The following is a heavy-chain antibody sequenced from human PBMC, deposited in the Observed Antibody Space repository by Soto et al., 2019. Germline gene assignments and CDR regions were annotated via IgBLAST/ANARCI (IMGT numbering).Heavy chain of an antibody. CDR3: VREVDLTAHRPQYHRGLDI. CDR2: IGGVSNYI. CDR1: GFTFITYI. V-gene: IGHV3-21*01. Sequence: EVQLVESGGGLVQPGGSLRLSCETSGFTFITYIMHWVRQAPGKGLERVASIGGVSNYINYADSVKGRFNISRDDAVKSLYLQMDSLRVEDTAVHYCVREVDLTAHRPQYHRGLDIWGQGTTVTVSS. D-gene: IGHD2-2*01. J-gene: IGHJ6*02.